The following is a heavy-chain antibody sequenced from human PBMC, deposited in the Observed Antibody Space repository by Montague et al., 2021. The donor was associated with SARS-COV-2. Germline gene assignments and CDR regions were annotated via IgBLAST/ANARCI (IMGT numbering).Heavy chain of an antibody. CDR1: GFSLSTSGMC. D-gene: IGHD4-23*01. CDR3: ARSYGTTVVTRAFDY. J-gene: IGHJ4*02. Sequence: PALVKPTQTLTLTCTFSGFSLSTSGMCVSWIRQPPGKALEWLTLTDWDDVKYYSTSLKTRLTISKDTSKNQVVLTMTNMDPVDTATYYCARSYGTTVVTRAFDYWGQGTLVTVSS. CDR2: TDWDDVK. V-gene: IGHV2-70*01.